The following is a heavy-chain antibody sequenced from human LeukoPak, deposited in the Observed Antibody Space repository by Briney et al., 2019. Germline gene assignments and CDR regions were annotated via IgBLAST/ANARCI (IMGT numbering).Heavy chain of an antibody. D-gene: IGHD6-6*01. V-gene: IGHV1-2*02. CDR2: INPNSGGT. CDR1: GYTFTGYY. Sequence: GASVKVSCKASGYTFTGYYMHWVRQAPGQGLEWMGWINPNSGGTNYAQKFQGRVTMTRDTSISTAYMELSRLRPDDTAVYYCARVISSSSDGMGVWGQGTTVTVSS. J-gene: IGHJ6*02. CDR3: ARVISSSSDGMGV.